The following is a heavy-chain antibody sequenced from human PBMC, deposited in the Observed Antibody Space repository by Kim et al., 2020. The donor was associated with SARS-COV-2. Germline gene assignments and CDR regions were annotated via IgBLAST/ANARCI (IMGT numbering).Heavy chain of an antibody. CDR2: TFYSGTT. V-gene: IGHV4-59*01. CDR1: GGSISGFY. CDR3: ARGIRSTSSPRPFDY. J-gene: IGHJ4*02. Sequence: SETLSLTCTVAGGSISGFYWSWIRQSPGEGLQWIGYTFYSGTTKYNPSLKSRATISIDTSKKQFSLKLKSVTAADTATSFCARGIRSTSSPRPFDYWGQG. D-gene: IGHD2-2*01.